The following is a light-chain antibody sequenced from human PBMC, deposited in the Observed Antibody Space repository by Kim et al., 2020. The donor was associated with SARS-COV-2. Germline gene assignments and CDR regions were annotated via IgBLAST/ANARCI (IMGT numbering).Light chain of an antibody. CDR1: QSVSSY. J-gene: IGKJ5*01. V-gene: IGKV3-11*01. CDR3: QQRGNWPPIT. CDR2: DAS. Sequence: EIVLTQSPATLSLSPGERATLSCRASQSVSSYLAWYQQKPGQAHRLLINDASNRATGIPARFSGSGSGTDFTLTISSLEPEDFAVYYCQQRGNWPPITFGQGTRLEIK.